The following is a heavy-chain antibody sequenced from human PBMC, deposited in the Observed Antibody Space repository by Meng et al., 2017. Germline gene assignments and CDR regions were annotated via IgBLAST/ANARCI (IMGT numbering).Heavy chain of an antibody. D-gene: IGHD6-13*01. Sequence: QGQLVQSGVEVKKPGASVKVSCKPSGYSFTAYYIHWLRQAPGQGLEWMGRIDPNSGVTEYAHKFHGRVTVTGDTSISTAYMELRRLTSDDTAVYYCARDEDISAAGKLFGDYWGQGTLVTVSS. CDR3: ARDEDISAAGKLFGDY. CDR2: IDPNSGVT. V-gene: IGHV1-2*06. J-gene: IGHJ4*02. CDR1: GYSFTAYY.